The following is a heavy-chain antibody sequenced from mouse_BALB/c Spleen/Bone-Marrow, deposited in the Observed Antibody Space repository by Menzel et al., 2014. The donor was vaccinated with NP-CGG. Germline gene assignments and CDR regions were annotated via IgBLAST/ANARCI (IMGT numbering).Heavy chain of an antibody. D-gene: IGHD1-1*01. J-gene: IGHJ2*01. Sequence: VQLQQSGAELAKPGASVKMSCKASGYTFTNYWMHWVKQRPGQGLEWIGYINPSTGYTEYNQKFKDKATLTADKSSSPAYMQLSSLTSEDSAVYYCARIYCYGKDYWGQGTTLTVSS. V-gene: IGHV1-7*01. CDR3: ARIYCYGKDY. CDR2: INPSTGYT. CDR1: GYTFTNYW.